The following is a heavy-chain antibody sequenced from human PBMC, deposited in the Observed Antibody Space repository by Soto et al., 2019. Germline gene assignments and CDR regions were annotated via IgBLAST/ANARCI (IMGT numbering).Heavy chain of an antibody. CDR2: ISSSGGDT. J-gene: IGHJ4*02. D-gene: IGHD6-13*01. V-gene: IGHV3-23*01. Sequence: GGSLRLSCAASGFTFSSYAMSWVRQAPGKGLEWVSGISSSGGDTPYADSVKGRFTISRDNSQNPLYLQMSNLRVEDTAVYFCATKTAGRRPFDHWGQGTLVTVSS. CDR3: ATKTAGRRPFDH. CDR1: GFTFSSYA.